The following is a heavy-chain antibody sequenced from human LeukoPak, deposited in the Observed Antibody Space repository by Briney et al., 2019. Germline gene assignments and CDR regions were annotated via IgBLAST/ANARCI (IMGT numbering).Heavy chain of an antibody. CDR3: ARLLIAAANFDY. CDR2: MNPNSGNT. D-gene: IGHD6-13*01. Sequence: ASVKVSCKASGYTFTSYDINWVRQATGQGLEWMGWMNPNSGNTGYAQKFQGRVTMTRDTPISTAYMELSSLRSEDTAVYYCARLLIAAANFDYWGQGTPVTVSS. V-gene: IGHV1-8*01. J-gene: IGHJ4*02. CDR1: GYTFTSYD.